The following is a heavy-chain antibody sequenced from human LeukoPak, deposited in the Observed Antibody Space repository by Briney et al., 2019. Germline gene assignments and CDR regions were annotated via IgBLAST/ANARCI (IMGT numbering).Heavy chain of an antibody. D-gene: IGHD3-3*01. CDR2: IYTSGST. V-gene: IGHV4-4*07. CDR1: GGSISSYY. J-gene: IGHJ5*02. CDR3: ARDRPIPIFGVVISGWFDP. Sequence: SETLSLTCTVSGGSISSYYWSWIRQPAGKGLEWIGRIYTSGSTNYNPSLKSRVTMSVDTSKNQFSLKLSSVTAADTAVYYCARDRPIPIFGVVISGWFDPWGQGTLVTVSS.